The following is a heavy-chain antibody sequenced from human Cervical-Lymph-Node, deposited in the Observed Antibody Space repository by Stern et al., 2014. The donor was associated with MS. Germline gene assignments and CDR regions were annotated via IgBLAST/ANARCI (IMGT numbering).Heavy chain of an antibody. Sequence: QVQLVQSGAEVKQPGASLKVSCTASGYTFTSYYMHLVRQAPGQALEWMGIINHSGGSTSYAEKFQGRVTMTRDTSTSTVYMELSSLRSEDTAVYYCARDLRLVRSTYYDYGMDVWGQGTTVTVSS. V-gene: IGHV1-46*01. CDR2: INHSGGST. CDR1: GYTFTSYY. CDR3: ARDLRLVRSTYYDYGMDV. J-gene: IGHJ6*02. D-gene: IGHD6-19*01.